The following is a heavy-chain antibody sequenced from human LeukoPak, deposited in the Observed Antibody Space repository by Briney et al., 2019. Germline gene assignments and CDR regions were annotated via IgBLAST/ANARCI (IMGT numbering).Heavy chain of an antibody. CDR3: ARGHYYYDSSGYSGYFDY. J-gene: IGHJ4*02. CDR1: GFTFSSNY. D-gene: IGHD3-22*01. CDR2: IYSGGST. Sequence: GGSLRLSCAASGFTFSSNYMSWVRQAPGKGLEWVSVIYSGGSTYYADSVKGRFTISRDNSKNTPYLQMNSLRAEDTAVYYCARGHYYYDSSGYSGYFDYWGQGTLVTVSS. V-gene: IGHV3-66*01.